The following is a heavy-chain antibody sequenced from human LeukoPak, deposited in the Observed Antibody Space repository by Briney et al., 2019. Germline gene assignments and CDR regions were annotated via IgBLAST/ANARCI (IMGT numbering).Heavy chain of an antibody. D-gene: IGHD3-10*02. V-gene: IGHV1-69*04. Sequence: SVKVSCKASGGTFSSYAISWVRQAPGQGLEWMGRIIPILGIANYAQKFQGRVTITADKSTSTAYMELSSLRSEDTAVYYCARIPRTTMYYFDYWGQGTLVTVSS. CDR3: ARIPRTTMYYFDY. J-gene: IGHJ4*02. CDR2: IIPILGIA. CDR1: GGTFSSYA.